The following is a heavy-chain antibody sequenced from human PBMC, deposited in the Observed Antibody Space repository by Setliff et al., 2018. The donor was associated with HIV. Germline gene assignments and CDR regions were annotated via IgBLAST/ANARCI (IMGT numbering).Heavy chain of an antibody. Sequence: PGGSLRLSCAASGFTVSSNYVSWVRQAPGKGLEWVSIIYSGGSTYYADSVKGRFTISRDNVKNSLYLQMNSLRAEDTAVYYCARDRYSGSSTDYWGQGTLVTVSS. CDR2: IYSGGST. J-gene: IGHJ4*02. CDR1: GFTVSSNY. CDR3: ARDRYSGSSTDY. D-gene: IGHD1-26*01. V-gene: IGHV3-53*01.